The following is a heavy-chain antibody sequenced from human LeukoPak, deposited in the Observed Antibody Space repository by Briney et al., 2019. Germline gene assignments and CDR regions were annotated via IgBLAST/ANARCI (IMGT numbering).Heavy chain of an antibody. CDR1: GGSVSRDSYY. V-gene: IGHV4-61*01. CDR3: ARTPSQGYCSGGSCFQFDP. Sequence: SETLSLTCTVSGGSVSRDSYYWSWIRQPPGKGLEWIGYIYYSGSTNYNPSLKSRVTISVDTSKNQFSLKLSSVTAADTAVYYCARTPSQGYCSGGSCFQFDPWGQGTLVTVSS. D-gene: IGHD2-15*01. J-gene: IGHJ5*02. CDR2: IYYSGST.